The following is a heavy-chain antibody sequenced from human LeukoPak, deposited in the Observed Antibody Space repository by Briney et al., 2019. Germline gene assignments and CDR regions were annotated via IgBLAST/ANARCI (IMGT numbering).Heavy chain of an antibody. CDR2: ISSNGGST. J-gene: IGHJ4*02. CDR3: ARVWAVAAYFDCYDY. CDR1: GFTFSSYA. D-gene: IGHD6-19*01. V-gene: IGHV3-64*01. Sequence: PGGSLRLSCAASGFTFSSYAMHWVRQAPGKGLEYVSAISSNGGSTYYANSVKGRFTISRDNSKNTLYLQMGSLRAEDMAVYYCARVWAVAAYFDCYDYWGQGTLVTVSS.